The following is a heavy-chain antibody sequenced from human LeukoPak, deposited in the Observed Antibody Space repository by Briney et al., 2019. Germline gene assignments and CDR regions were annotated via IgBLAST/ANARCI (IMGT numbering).Heavy chain of an antibody. CDR2: INGNGGTT. CDR3: ARDSGYDFWSGYVNWFDP. D-gene: IGHD3-3*01. Sequence: GGSLRLSCAASGFTFGTYAMNWVRQAPGKGLEWVSAINGNGGTTCYADSVKGRFTISRDNSKNTMYLQMNSLRAGDTAIYYCARDSGYDFWSGYVNWFDPWGQGTLVTVSS. CDR1: GFTFGTYA. J-gene: IGHJ5*02. V-gene: IGHV3-23*01.